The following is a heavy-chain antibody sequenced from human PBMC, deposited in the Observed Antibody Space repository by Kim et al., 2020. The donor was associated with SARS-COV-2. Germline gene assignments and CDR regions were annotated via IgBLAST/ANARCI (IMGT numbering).Heavy chain of an antibody. CDR1: GFTVSSNY. CDR3: ARVDFWSGYYNDY. CDR2: IYSGGST. J-gene: IGHJ4*02. V-gene: IGHV3-53*01. Sequence: GGSLRLSCAASGFTVSSNYMSWVRQAPGKGLEWVSVIYSGGSTYYADSVKGRFTISRDNSKNTLYLQMNSLRAEDTAVYYCARVDFWSGYYNDYWGQGTLVTVSS. D-gene: IGHD3-3*01.